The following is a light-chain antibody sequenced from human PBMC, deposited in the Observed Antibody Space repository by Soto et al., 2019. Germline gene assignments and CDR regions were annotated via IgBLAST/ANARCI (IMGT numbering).Light chain of an antibody. CDR1: QSISSW. CDR2: KAS. Sequence: DIQMTQSPSTLSASVGDSVTITCRASQSISSWLAWYQQKPGKAPRLLIYKASSLESGVPSRFSGSVSGTEFTLTISSLHPDDSANYYCQQYSNFWTFGQGTKVEIK. V-gene: IGKV1-5*03. J-gene: IGKJ1*01. CDR3: QQYSNFWT.